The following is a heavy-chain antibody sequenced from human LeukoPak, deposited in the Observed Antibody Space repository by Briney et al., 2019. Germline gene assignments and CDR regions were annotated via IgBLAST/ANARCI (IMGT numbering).Heavy chain of an antibody. CDR1: GYSISSGYY. D-gene: IGHD3-10*01. V-gene: IGHV4-38-2*02. CDR2: IYHSGST. CDR3: AREGVGGNWFDP. J-gene: IGHJ5*02. Sequence: PSETLSLNCTVSGYSISSGYYWGWIRQPPGKGLEWIGSIYHSGSTYYNPSLKSRVTISVDTSKNQFSLKLSSVTAADTAVYYCAREGVGGNWFDPWGQGTLVTVSS.